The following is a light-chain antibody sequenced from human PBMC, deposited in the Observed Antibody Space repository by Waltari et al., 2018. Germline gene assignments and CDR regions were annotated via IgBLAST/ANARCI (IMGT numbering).Light chain of an antibody. Sequence: SHELTQPPSVSVSPGQTATITCSGETFSKQYVYWYQHKPGQAPVLLIYKDTERHSGIPDRFSGSSSGTSVTLTISGVQAEDEADYYCQLADSTVTYVFGPGTKVIVL. J-gene: IGLJ1*01. V-gene: IGLV3-25*03. CDR2: KDT. CDR1: TFSKQY. CDR3: QLADSTVTYV.